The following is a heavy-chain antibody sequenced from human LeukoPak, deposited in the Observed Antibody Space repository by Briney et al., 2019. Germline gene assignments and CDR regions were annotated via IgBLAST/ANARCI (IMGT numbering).Heavy chain of an antibody. CDR3: ARGGGDY. D-gene: IGHD2-15*01. CDR2: IWYDGSNK. Sequence: GRSLRLSCAASGFAFSSYGMHWVRQAPGKGLEWVAVIWYDGSNKYYADSVKGRFTISRDNSKNTLYLQMNSPRAEDTAVYYCARGGGDYWGQGTLITVSS. CDR1: GFAFSSYG. J-gene: IGHJ4*02. V-gene: IGHV3-33*01.